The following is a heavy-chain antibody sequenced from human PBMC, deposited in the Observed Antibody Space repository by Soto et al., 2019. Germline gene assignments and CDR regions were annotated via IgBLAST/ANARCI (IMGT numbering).Heavy chain of an antibody. Sequence: ASVKVSCKASGGTFSSYAISWVRQAPGQGLEWMGGIIPIFGTANYAQKFQGRVTITADESTSTAYMELSSLRSEDTAVYYCARGRPLEVVMIPPHFEYYYYYGMDVWGQGTTVTVSS. J-gene: IGHJ6*02. CDR1: GGTFSSYA. D-gene: IGHD3-22*01. CDR2: IIPIFGTA. CDR3: ARGRPLEVVMIPPHFEYYYYYGMDV. V-gene: IGHV1-69*13.